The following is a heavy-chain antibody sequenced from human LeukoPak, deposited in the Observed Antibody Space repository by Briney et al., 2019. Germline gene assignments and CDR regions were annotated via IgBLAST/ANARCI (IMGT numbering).Heavy chain of an antibody. CDR2: ISSSGSTI. V-gene: IGHV3-48*03. D-gene: IGHD3-16*02. CDR3: ARGGDVWGSYRSGRFFYFDY. J-gene: IGHJ4*02. Sequence: PGGSLRLSCAASGFTFSRYEMNWVRQAPGKGLEWVSYISSSGSTIYYADPVKGRFTISRDNAKNSLYLQMNSLRAEDTAVYYCARGGDVWGSYRSGRFFYFDYWGQGTLVTVSS. CDR1: GFTFSRYE.